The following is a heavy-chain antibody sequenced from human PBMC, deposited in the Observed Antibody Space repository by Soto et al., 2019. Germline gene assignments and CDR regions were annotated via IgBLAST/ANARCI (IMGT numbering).Heavy chain of an antibody. V-gene: IGHV4-31*03. CDR1: GGSISSGGYY. D-gene: IGHD3-10*01. CDR3: ARASLLWFGELLMGNWFDP. Sequence: SETLSLTCTVSGGSISSGGYYWSWIRQHPGKGLEWIGYIYYSGSTYYNPSLKSRVTMSVDTSKNQFSLKLSSVTAADTAVYYCARASLLWFGELLMGNWFDPWGQGTLVTVSS. J-gene: IGHJ5*02. CDR2: IYYSGST.